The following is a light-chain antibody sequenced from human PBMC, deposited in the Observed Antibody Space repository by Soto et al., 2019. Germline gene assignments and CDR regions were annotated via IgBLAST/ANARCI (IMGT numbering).Light chain of an antibody. Sequence: DIQMTQSPSSLSASVGDRVTITCQASQAIKNYLNWYQQKSGKAPKLLIYDASDLETGVTSRFSGSGSGTDFTFTINSLQPEDIATYYCQQYDNLPLTFGGGTKVEIK. CDR2: DAS. J-gene: IGKJ4*01. V-gene: IGKV1-33*01. CDR3: QQYDNLPLT. CDR1: QAIKNY.